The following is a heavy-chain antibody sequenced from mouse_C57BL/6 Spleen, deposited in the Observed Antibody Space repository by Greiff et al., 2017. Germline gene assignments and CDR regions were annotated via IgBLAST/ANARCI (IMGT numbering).Heavy chain of an antibody. CDR1: GYTFTSYW. V-gene: IGHV1-64*01. J-gene: IGHJ3*01. Sequence: QVQLQQPGAELVKPGASVKLSCKASGYTFTSYWMHWVKQRPGQGLEWIGMIYPNSGSTNYNEKFKSKATLTVDKSSSTAYMQLSSLTSEDSAVYYWARSPTGIGAYWGQGTLVTVSA. D-gene: IGHD4-1*02. CDR2: IYPNSGST. CDR3: ARSPTGIGAY.